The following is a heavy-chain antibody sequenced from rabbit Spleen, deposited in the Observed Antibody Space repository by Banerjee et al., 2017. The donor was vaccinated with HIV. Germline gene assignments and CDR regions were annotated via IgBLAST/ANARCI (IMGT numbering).Heavy chain of an antibody. Sequence: QLVESGGGLVQPGGSLKLSCKASGFDLSKYGVSWVRQAPGKGLEWIGYIDPIFSSTHYATWVNGRFTISSHNAQNTLYLQLNSLTAADTATYFCAKMRYGSYGYFDLWGPGTLVTVS. V-gene: IGHV1S7*01. D-gene: IGHD6-1*01. CDR3: AKMRYGSYGYFDL. CDR1: GFDLSKYG. J-gene: IGHJ4*01. CDR2: IDPIFSST.